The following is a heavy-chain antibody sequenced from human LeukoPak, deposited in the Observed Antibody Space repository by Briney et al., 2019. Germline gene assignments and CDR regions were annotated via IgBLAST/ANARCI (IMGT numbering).Heavy chain of an antibody. CDR2: IYYSGST. Sequence: SETLSLTCTVSGGSISSYYWSWIRQPPGKGLEWIGYIYYSGSTNYKSSLKSRVTISVDTSKIQFSLKLTSVTAADTAVYYCARTTEGGYSYGYFYYYYMDVWGKGTTVTISS. V-gene: IGHV4-59*01. CDR1: GGSISSYY. J-gene: IGHJ6*03. D-gene: IGHD5-18*01. CDR3: ARTTEGGYSYGYFYYYYMDV.